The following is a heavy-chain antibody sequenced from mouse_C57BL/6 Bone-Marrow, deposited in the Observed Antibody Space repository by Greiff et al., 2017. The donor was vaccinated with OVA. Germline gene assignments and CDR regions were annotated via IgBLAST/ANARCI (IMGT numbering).Heavy chain of an antibody. Sequence: ESGPGLVKPSQSLSLTCSVTGYSITSGYYWNWIRQFPGNKLEWMGYISYDGSNNYNPSLKNRITITRDTSKNQFFLKLNSVTTEDTATYYCAREDIVYDYSGLAYWGQGTLVTVSA. CDR3: AREDIVYDYSGLAY. J-gene: IGHJ3*01. D-gene: IGHD2-4*01. CDR2: ISYDGSN. CDR1: GYSITSGYY. V-gene: IGHV3-6*01.